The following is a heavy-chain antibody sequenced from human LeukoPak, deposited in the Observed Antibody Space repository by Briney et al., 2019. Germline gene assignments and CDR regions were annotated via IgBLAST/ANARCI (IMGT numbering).Heavy chain of an antibody. D-gene: IGHD5-24*01. CDR2: ISGSGGST. CDR3: AKEDRRDGYNSFDY. Sequence: GGSLRLSCAASGFTFSSYAMSWVRQAPGKGLEWVSAISGSGGSTYYADSVKGRFTISRDNSKNSLYLQMNSLRAEDTALYYCAKEDRRDGYNSFDYWGQGTLVTVSS. CDR1: GFTFSSYA. V-gene: IGHV3-23*01. J-gene: IGHJ4*02.